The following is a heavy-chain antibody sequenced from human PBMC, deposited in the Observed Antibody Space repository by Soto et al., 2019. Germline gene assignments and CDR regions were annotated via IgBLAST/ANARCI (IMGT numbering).Heavy chain of an antibody. D-gene: IGHD2-2*01. CDR3: ARSSTSANYFDY. J-gene: IGHJ4*02. Sequence: PSETLSLTCTVSGGSISSSSYFWGWIRQPPGKGLEWIGNIYSSGSTNYKPPLESRVTKSVDTSKKQFSLKLTSLIATDTAVYYCARSSTSANYFDYWGQGTLVTVSS. V-gene: IGHV4-39*01. CDR1: GGSISSSSYF. CDR2: IYSSGST.